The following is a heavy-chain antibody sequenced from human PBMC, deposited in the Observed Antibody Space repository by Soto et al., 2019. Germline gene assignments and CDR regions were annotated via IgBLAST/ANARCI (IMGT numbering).Heavy chain of an antibody. CDR1: GGSFSSYT. J-gene: IGHJ4*02. V-gene: IGHV1-69*01. D-gene: IGHD3-16*01. Sequence: QVQLVQSGAEVKMPGSSVKVSCTASGGSFSSYTISWVRQAPGQGLEWMGGIIPMSDTPNYAHNFQGRVTITADESTRTVYMELSSLRSDDTAVYYCAREMDSSYYIWGTFDYWGQGTLVTVSS. CDR2: IIPMSDTP. CDR3: AREMDSSYYIWGTFDY.